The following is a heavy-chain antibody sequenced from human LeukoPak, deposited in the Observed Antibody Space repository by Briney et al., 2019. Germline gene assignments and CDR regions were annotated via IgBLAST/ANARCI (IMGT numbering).Heavy chain of an antibody. CDR1: GFTFSSYA. V-gene: IGHV3-30*04. Sequence: GRSLRLSCAASGFTFSSYAMHWVRQAPGKGLEWVAVISYDGSNKYYADSVKGRFTISRDNSKNTLYLQMNSLRAEDTAVYYCARDFVAAAGYYYYSMDVWGQGTTVTVSS. CDR2: ISYDGSNK. CDR3: ARDFVAAAGYYYYSMDV. D-gene: IGHD6-13*01. J-gene: IGHJ6*02.